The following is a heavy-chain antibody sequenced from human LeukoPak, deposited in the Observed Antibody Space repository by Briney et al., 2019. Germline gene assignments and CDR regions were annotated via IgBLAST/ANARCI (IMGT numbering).Heavy chain of an antibody. V-gene: IGHV1-69*04. Sequence: SVKVSCKASGGTFSSYAISWVRQAPGQGLEWMGRIIPILGIANYAQKFQARVTITADKSTSTAYMELSSLRSEDTAVYYCARDLGVVVMAFDIWGQGTMVTVSS. J-gene: IGHJ3*02. D-gene: IGHD2-21*01. CDR2: IIPILGIA. CDR3: ARDLGVVVMAFDI. CDR1: GGTFSSYA.